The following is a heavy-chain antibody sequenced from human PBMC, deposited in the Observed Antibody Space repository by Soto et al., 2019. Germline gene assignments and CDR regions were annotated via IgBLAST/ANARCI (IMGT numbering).Heavy chain of an antibody. CDR1: GYSFTSYW. CDR3: ARGARDYYDPIYYYGMDV. D-gene: IGHD3-22*01. CDR2: IYPGDSDT. V-gene: IGHV5-51*01. J-gene: IGHJ6*02. Sequence: GESLKISCKGSGYSFTSYWIGWVRQMPGKGLEWMGIIYPGDSDTRYSPSFQGQVTISADKSISTAYLQWSSLKASDTAMYYCARGARDYYDPIYYYGMDVWGQGTTVTVSS.